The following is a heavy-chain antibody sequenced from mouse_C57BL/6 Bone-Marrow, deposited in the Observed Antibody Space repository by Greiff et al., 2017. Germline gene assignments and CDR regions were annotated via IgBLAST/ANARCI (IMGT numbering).Heavy chain of an antibody. Sequence: QVQLQQPGAELVKPGASVKLSCKASGYTFTSYWMHWVKQRPGQGLEWIGRIHPNSGSTNYNEKFKSKATLTVDKSSSTAYMQLSSLTSEDSAVYYCARVTTRYYYAMDYWGQGTSVTVSS. CDR3: ARVTTRYYYAMDY. J-gene: IGHJ4*01. CDR1: GYTFTSYW. CDR2: IHPNSGST. V-gene: IGHV1-64*01. D-gene: IGHD2-3*01.